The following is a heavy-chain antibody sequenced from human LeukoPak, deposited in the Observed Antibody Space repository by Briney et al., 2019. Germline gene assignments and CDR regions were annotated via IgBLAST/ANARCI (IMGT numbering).Heavy chain of an antibody. J-gene: IGHJ4*02. D-gene: IGHD2-21*01. Sequence: GASVKVSCKASGYIFTKYVVQWVRQAPGQRPEWMGWIKAGNGDTKCSQNFQDRLTITRDTSASTVYMELSSLTSEDTALYYCARDDCGDTCYPGGYWGQGTLVTVSS. CDR1: GYIFTKYV. V-gene: IGHV1-3*01. CDR2: IKAGNGDT. CDR3: ARDDCGDTCYPGGY.